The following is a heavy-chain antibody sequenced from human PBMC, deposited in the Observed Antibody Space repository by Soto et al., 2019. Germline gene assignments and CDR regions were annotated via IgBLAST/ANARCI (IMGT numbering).Heavy chain of an antibody. CDR3: ARVDSTNWPLRAWGYNWFDP. D-gene: IGHD6-13*01. J-gene: IGHJ5*02. Sequence: PSETLSLTCTVSGGSISSGGYYWSWIRQPPGKGLECIGYISDSGSTYYNPSLKSRLTISVDTSKNQFSLTLSSVTAADTAVYYCARVDSTNWPLRAWGYNWFDPWGQGTLVTVSS. V-gene: IGHV4-30-4*01. CDR2: ISDSGST. CDR1: GGSISSGGYY.